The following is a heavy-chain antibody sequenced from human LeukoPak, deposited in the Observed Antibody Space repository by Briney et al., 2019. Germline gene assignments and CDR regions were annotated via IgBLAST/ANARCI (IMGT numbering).Heavy chain of an antibody. CDR2: IYYSGST. CDR1: GGSISSYY. CDR3: ARDRGYSGYLNAFDI. D-gene: IGHD5-12*01. Sequence: PSETLSLTCTVSGGSISSYYWSWIRQPPGKGLEWIGYIYYSGSTNYNPSLKSRVTMSVDTSKNQFSLKLSSVTAADTAVYYCARDRGYSGYLNAFDIWGQGTMVTVSS. J-gene: IGHJ3*02. V-gene: IGHV4-59*12.